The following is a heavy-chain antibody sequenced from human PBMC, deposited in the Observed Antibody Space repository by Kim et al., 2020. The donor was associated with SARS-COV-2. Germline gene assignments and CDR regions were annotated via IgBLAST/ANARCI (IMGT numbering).Heavy chain of an antibody. D-gene: IGHD3-22*01. Sequence: GGSLRLSCAASGFTFSSYAMSWVRQAPGKGLEWVSAISGSGGSTYYADSVKGRFTISRDNSKNTLYLQMNSLRAEDTAVYYCAKGFYDSSGHYYFDYWGQGTLVTVSS. J-gene: IGHJ4*02. CDR3: AKGFYDSSGHYYFDY. V-gene: IGHV3-23*01. CDR1: GFTFSSYA. CDR2: ISGSGGST.